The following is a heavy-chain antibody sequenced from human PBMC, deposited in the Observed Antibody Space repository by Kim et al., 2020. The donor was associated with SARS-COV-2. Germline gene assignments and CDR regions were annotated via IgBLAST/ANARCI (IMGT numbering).Heavy chain of an antibody. J-gene: IGHJ4*02. Sequence: SETLSLTCTVSGGSISSSSYYWGWIRQPPGKGLEWIGSIYYSGSTYYNPSLKSRVTISVDTSKNQFSLKLSSVTAADTAVYYRARDYKWFGEAYYFDYWGQGTLVTVSS. CDR2: IYYSGST. V-gene: IGHV4-39*07. D-gene: IGHD3-10*01. CDR1: GGSISSSSYY. CDR3: ARDYKWFGEAYYFDY.